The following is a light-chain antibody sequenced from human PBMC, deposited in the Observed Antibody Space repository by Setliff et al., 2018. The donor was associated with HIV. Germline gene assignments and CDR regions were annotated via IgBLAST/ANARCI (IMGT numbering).Light chain of an antibody. J-gene: IGLJ1*01. CDR2: QAT. CDR1: SSDVGRYDL. V-gene: IGLV2-23*01. CDR3: CSNTGSNTYV. Sequence: QSVLAQPASVSGSPGQSITISCTGTSSDVGRYDLVSWYQQHPGKAPKLIIYQATKRPSGVSNRFSGSKSGNTASLTISGLQAEDKADYYCCSNTGSNTYVFGTGTKVTGL.